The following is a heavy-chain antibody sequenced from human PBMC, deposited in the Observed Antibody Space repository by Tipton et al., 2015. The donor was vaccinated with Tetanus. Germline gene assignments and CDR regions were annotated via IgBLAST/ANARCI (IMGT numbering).Heavy chain of an antibody. Sequence: TLSLTCEVSGGSSSSFYWSWIRQPPGGGLEWVGKITYSRTTNYNPSLKGRVTLSLDKSKNQFSLKLKSVTAADTAVYYCARTAENWFDPWGQGTLVTVSS. CDR1: GGSSSSFY. CDR3: ARTAENWFDP. J-gene: IGHJ5*02. CDR2: ITYSRTT. D-gene: IGHD7-27*01. V-gene: IGHV4-59*04.